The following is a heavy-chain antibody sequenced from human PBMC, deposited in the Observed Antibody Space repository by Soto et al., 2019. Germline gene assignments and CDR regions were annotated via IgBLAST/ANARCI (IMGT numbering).Heavy chain of an antibody. CDR2: MNPNSGNT. Sequence: ASVKVSCKASGYTFTSYDINWVRQATGQGLEWMGWMNPNSGNTGYAQKFQGRVTMTRNTSISTAYMELSSLRSEDTAVYYCAREASSSDGLDPWGQGTPVTVSS. D-gene: IGHD6-6*01. CDR1: GYTFTSYD. CDR3: AREASSSDGLDP. V-gene: IGHV1-8*01. J-gene: IGHJ5*02.